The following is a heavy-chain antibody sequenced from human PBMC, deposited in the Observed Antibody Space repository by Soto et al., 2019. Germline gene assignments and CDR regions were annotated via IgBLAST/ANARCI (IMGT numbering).Heavy chain of an antibody. Sequence: SETLSLTCTVSGGSVSSGGYYWSWIRQHPGKGLEWIGYIYYSGSTYYNPSLESRVTISVDTSKNQFSLKLSSVTAADTAVYYCARRPVTIFGPPGWFDPLGPGTLVTVSS. V-gene: IGHV4-31*03. CDR1: GGSVSSGGYY. J-gene: IGHJ5*02. CDR3: ARRPVTIFGPPGWFDP. CDR2: IYYSGST. D-gene: IGHD3-3*01.